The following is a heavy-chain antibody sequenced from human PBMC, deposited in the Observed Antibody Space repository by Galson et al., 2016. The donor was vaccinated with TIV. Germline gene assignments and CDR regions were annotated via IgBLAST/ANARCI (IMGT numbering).Heavy chain of an antibody. D-gene: IGHD1-26*01. CDR2: IWFDGTTK. CDR3: ARDRIVDATYYYYYYGMDV. Sequence: SLRLSCAASGFTFSNSVMHWVRQAPGKGPEWVAFIWFDGTTKKYADAVKGRFTISRDTSKNTLYLQMNSLRVEDTAIYYCARDRIVDATYYYYYYGMDVWGQGTAVTVSS. J-gene: IGHJ6*02. V-gene: IGHV3-33*08. CDR1: GFTFSNSV.